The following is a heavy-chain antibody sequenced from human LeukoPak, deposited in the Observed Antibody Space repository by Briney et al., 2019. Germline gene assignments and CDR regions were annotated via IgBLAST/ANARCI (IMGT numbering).Heavy chain of an antibody. CDR1: GFTFSNYA. D-gene: IGHD6-19*01. Sequence: PGGSLRLSCAASGFTFSNYAMSWVRQAPGKGLEWVSTISGSGGSTYYADSAKGRFTISRDNSKNTLYLQMNSLRAEDTAVYYCAKVYSSGWPKGYFDYWGQGTLVTVSS. V-gene: IGHV3-23*01. CDR2: ISGSGGST. J-gene: IGHJ4*02. CDR3: AKVYSSGWPKGYFDY.